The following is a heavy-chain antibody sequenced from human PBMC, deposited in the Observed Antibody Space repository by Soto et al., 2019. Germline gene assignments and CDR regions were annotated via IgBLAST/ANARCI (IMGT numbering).Heavy chain of an antibody. D-gene: IGHD5-12*01. J-gene: IGHJ4*02. CDR1: GGTFSSYA. V-gene: IGHV1-69*12. Sequence: QVQLVQSGAAVRQPTSSVKVSCKTSGGTFSSYAISWVRQAPGQGLEWMGGIVPIVDTSTYAQKFQGRVTITADESTRTVYMELSSLRSDDTAVYYCVRVVAIPGYPDNWGQGTLVTVSS. CDR2: IVPIVDTS. CDR3: VRVVAIPGYPDN.